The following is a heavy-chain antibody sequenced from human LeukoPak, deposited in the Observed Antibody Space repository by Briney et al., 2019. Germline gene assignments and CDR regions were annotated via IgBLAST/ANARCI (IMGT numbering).Heavy chain of an antibody. J-gene: IGHJ4*02. Sequence: SETLSLTCTVSGGPISSSSYYWGWIRQPPGKGLEWIGSIYYSGSTYYNPSPKSRVTISVDTSKNQFSLKLSSVTAADTAVYYCARHPPSRGYGYGYPPNYFDYWGQGTLVTVSS. CDR3: ARHPPSRGYGYGYPPNYFDY. D-gene: IGHD5-18*01. V-gene: IGHV4-39*01. CDR1: GGPISSSSYY. CDR2: IYYSGST.